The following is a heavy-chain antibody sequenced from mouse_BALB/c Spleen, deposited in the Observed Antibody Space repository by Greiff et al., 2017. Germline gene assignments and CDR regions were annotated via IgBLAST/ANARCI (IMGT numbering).Heavy chain of an antibody. CDR1: GFTFSDYY. Sequence: EVMLVESGGGLVKPGGSLKLSCAASGFTFSDYYMYWVRQTPEKRLEWVATISDGGSYTYYPDSVKGRFTISRDNAKNNLYLQMSSLKSEDTAMYYCARGLRLLDYFDYWGQGTTLTVSS. D-gene: IGHD1-2*01. CDR3: ARGLRLLDYFDY. J-gene: IGHJ2*01. CDR2: ISDGGSYT. V-gene: IGHV5-4*02.